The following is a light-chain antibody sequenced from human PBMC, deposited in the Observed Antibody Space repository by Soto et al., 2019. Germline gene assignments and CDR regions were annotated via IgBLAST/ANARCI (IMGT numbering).Light chain of an antibody. V-gene: IGKV1-6*01. J-gene: IGKJ1*01. Sequence: IQMTPSPSSLSASVVDRVTISCRASQGIGNALGWYQQTPGKPPKVLIYGASNLQSGVPPRFSGSGSGTDFTLAISSLQPEDSATYYCLQDINYPWTFGQGTKVDIK. CDR2: GAS. CDR3: LQDINYPWT. CDR1: QGIGNA.